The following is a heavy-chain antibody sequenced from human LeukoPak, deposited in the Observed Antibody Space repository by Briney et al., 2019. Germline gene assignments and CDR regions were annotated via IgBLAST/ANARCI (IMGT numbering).Heavy chain of an antibody. CDR2: INAGNGNT. J-gene: IGHJ6*02. V-gene: IGHV1-3*01. CDR1: GYTFTSYA. CDR3: ARSPYSSGWYRQKNYYYGMDV. D-gene: IGHD6-19*01. Sequence: ASVKVSCKASGYTFTSYAMHWVRQAPGQRLEWMGWINAGNGNTKYSQKFQGRVTITADESTSTAYMELSSLRSEDTAVYYCARSPYSSGWYRQKNYYYGMDVWGQGTTVTVSS.